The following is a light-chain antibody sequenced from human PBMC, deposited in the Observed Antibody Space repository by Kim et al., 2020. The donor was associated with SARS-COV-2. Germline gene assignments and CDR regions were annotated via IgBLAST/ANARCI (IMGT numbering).Light chain of an antibody. CDR3: NSRDSDNYHVL. Sequence: SSELTQDPAVSVALGQTVRITCQGDSLRTSYATWYQQKAGQAPVLVIYGKNSRPSGIPDRFSGSTSGNTASLTITGAQAEDEADYYCNSRDSDNYHVLLAGGTQLTVL. CDR2: GKN. V-gene: IGLV3-19*01. J-gene: IGLJ2*01. CDR1: SLRTSY.